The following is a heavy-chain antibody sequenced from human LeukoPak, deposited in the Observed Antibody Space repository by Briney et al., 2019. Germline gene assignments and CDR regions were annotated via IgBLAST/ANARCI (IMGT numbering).Heavy chain of an antibody. D-gene: IGHD3-3*01. Sequence: NPSETLSLTCAVYGGSFSSYYWSWIRQPPGKGLEWIGYIYYSGSTNYNPSLKSRVTISVDTSKNQFSLKLSSVTAADTAVYYCARGYYDFWSGYSYYFDYWGQGTLVTVSS. CDR1: GGSFSSYY. CDR2: IYYSGST. J-gene: IGHJ4*02. V-gene: IGHV4-59*01. CDR3: ARGYYDFWSGYSYYFDY.